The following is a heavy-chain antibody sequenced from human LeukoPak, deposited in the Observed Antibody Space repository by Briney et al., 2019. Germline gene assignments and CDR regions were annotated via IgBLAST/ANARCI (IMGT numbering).Heavy chain of an antibody. J-gene: IGHJ5*02. CDR2: MKPNSGNT. CDR3: ARGRGARGWFDP. V-gene: IGHV1-8*01. CDR1: GYTFTSYD. Sequence: ASVKVSCKASGYTFTSYDINWVRQATGHGREWMGWMKPNSGNTGYAQKFQGRVTMTRNTSISTAYMELSSLRSEDTAVYYCARGRGARGWFDPWGQGTLVTVSS.